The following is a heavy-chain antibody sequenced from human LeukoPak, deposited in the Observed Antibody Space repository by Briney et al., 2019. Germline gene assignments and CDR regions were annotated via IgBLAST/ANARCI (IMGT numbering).Heavy chain of an antibody. CDR2: IYYSGST. V-gene: IGHV4-59*01. Sequence: SETLSLTCTVSGGSISSYYWSWIRQPPGKGLEWLGYIYYSGSTNYNPSLKSRVTISVDTSKNQFSLKLSSVTAADTAVYYCAREGGGYYYYFDYWGQGTLVTVSS. CDR1: GGSISSYY. D-gene: IGHD3-22*01. CDR3: AREGGGYYYYFDY. J-gene: IGHJ4*02.